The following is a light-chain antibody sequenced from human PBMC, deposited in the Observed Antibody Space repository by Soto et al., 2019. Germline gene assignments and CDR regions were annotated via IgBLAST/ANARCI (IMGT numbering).Light chain of an antibody. CDR1: QGISSY. CDR2: AAS. J-gene: IGKJ1*01. V-gene: IGKV1-8*01. Sequence: AIRMTQSPSSFSASTGYRVTITCRASQGISSYLAWYQQKPGKAPKLLIYAASTLQSGVPSRFSGSGSGTDFTLTISSLQPEDFATYYCQQYHRYSRTFGQGTKVDIK. CDR3: QQYHRYSRT.